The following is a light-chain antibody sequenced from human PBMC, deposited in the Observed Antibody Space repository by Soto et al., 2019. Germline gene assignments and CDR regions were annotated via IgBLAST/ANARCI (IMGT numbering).Light chain of an antibody. Sequence: EMVLTQSPGTLALSLGERATLSCRASQSVISKLAWYQQKPGQAPRVLIYGASSRATGIPDRFGGSGSGTDFTLTISRLEPEDFAVYYCQQYGGSPRTFGQGTKLEL. V-gene: IGKV3-20*01. CDR3: QQYGGSPRT. J-gene: IGKJ2*01. CDR1: QSVISK. CDR2: GAS.